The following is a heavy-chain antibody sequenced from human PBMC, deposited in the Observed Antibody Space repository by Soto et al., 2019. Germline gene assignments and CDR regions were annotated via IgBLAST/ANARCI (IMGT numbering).Heavy chain of an antibody. CDR2: LGGSNSDT. J-gene: IGHJ3*02. CDR1: GFTFSDYA. CDR3: EKDKVDHNSVWDPFDI. V-gene: IGHV3-23*01. D-gene: IGHD2-15*01. Sequence: EEQLLESGGGLVQPGGSLRLSCAASGFTFSDYAMSWVRQAPGKGLEWVSGLGGSNSDTHYAASVEGRFTVSRDNSKRTLFLKMKSVRGEDTAVYYCEKDKVDHNSVWDPFDIWGQGALVTVSS.